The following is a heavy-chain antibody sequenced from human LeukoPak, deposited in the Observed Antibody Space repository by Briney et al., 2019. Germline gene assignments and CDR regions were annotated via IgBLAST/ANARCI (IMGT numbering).Heavy chain of an antibody. Sequence: SETLSLTCAVYGGSFSSYYWSWIRQPPGKGLEWIGYIYYSGSTNYNPSLKSRVTISVDTSKNQFSLKLSSVTAADTAVYYCASGSSQGFDLWGRGTLVTVSS. CDR2: IYYSGST. J-gene: IGHJ2*01. V-gene: IGHV4-59*01. D-gene: IGHD1-26*01. CDR3: ASGSSQGFDL. CDR1: GGSFSSYY.